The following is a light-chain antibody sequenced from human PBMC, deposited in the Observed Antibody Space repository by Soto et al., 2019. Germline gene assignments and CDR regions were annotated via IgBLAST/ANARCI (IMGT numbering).Light chain of an antibody. J-gene: IGKJ1*01. CDR1: QSVSSSF. CDR3: QQYGSSPT. V-gene: IGKV3-20*01. CDR2: GAS. Sequence: EIVLTQSPVTLSVSPGGRATLSCWASQSVSSSFVAWYQQKPGQAPRLLIYGASSKAAGIPDRFSGSGSGTDFTLTISRLEPEDFAVYHCQQYGSSPTFGQGTKVDIK.